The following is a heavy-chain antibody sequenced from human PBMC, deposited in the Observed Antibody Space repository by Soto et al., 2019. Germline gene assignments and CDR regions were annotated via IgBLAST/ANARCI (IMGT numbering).Heavy chain of an antibody. CDR3: AKEAWGYCSGGTCYSFDY. Sequence: QVQLVESGGGVVQPGTSLRLSCAASGFTFSNYGMHWVRQAPGKGLEWVAVMSYDGSKKYYADSVKGRFTISRDNSKNTLYLQINSLRAEDTAVYYCAKEAWGYCSGGTCYSFDYWGQGTLVTVSS. CDR1: GFTFSNYG. D-gene: IGHD2-15*01. J-gene: IGHJ4*02. CDR2: MSYDGSKK. V-gene: IGHV3-30*18.